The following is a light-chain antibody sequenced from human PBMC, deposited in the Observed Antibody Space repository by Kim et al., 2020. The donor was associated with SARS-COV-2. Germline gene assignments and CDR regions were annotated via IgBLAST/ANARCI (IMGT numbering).Light chain of an antibody. CDR3: QSRDRDSTGNLYV. CDR2: DKD. V-gene: IGLV3-19*01. Sequence: SSELTQDPAVSVALGQTVRLPFPAHSLRRNYTIWYQQKPGQAPVLVMLDKDSQPSGIPDRFSGSSSGNTASLTITGANAADEVDYYCQSRDRDSTGNLYVFGPGTKVTVL. CDR1: SLRRNY. J-gene: IGLJ1*01.